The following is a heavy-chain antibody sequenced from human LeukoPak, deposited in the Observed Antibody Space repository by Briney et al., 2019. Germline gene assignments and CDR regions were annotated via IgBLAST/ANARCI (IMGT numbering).Heavy chain of an antibody. CDR1: RFSFGSYW. D-gene: IGHD3/OR15-3a*01. Sequence: GGSLRLSCAASRFSFGSYWMSWVRQTPGKRLQWVANIKPDGTETYYVDSVEGRFTVSRDNAKNSLYLQRNSLRAEDTAIYYCARDSGDRTVDYWGQGTLVTVSS. CDR3: ARDSGDRTVDY. V-gene: IGHV3-7*01. J-gene: IGHJ4*02. CDR2: IKPDGTET.